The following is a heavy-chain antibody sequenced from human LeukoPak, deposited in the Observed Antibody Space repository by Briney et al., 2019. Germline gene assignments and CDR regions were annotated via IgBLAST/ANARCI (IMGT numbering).Heavy chain of an antibody. V-gene: IGHV3-30*02. D-gene: IGHD3-22*01. CDR2: IRYDGSNK. CDR1: GFIFSTSW. CDR3: AKDHYDSSGYYYCPDY. Sequence: GGSLRLSCTASGFIFSTSWMTWVRQAPGKGLEWVAFIRYDGSNKYYADSVKGRFTISRDNSKNTLYLQMNSLRAEDTAVYYCAKDHYDSSGYYYCPDYWGQGTLVTVSS. J-gene: IGHJ4*02.